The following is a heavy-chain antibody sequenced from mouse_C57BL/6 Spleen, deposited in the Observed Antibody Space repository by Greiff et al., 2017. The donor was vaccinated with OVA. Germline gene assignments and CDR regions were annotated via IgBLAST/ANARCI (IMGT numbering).Heavy chain of an antibody. Sequence: EVKVEESGPGLVKPSQSLSLTCSVTGYSITSGYYWNWIRQFPGNKLEWMGYISYDGSNNYNPSLKNRISITRDTSKNQFFLKLNSVTTEDTATYYCARDLAYWGQGTLVTVSA. CDR3: ARDLAY. J-gene: IGHJ3*01. CDR1: GYSITSGYY. CDR2: ISYDGSN. V-gene: IGHV3-6*01.